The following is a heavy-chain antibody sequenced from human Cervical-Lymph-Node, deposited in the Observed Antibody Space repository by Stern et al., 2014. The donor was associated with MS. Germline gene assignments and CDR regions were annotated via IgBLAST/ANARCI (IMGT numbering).Heavy chain of an antibody. Sequence: DQLVESGGGVVQPGRSLRLSWAAAGFTFSSYGMHWVRQAPGKGLEWVAVIWYDGSNKYYADSVKGRFTISRDNSKNTLYLQMNSLRAEDTAVYYCASEPHYGDGPYAFDIWGQGTMVTVSS. CDR2: IWYDGSNK. V-gene: IGHV3-33*01. CDR1: GFTFSSYG. D-gene: IGHD4-17*01. J-gene: IGHJ3*02. CDR3: ASEPHYGDGPYAFDI.